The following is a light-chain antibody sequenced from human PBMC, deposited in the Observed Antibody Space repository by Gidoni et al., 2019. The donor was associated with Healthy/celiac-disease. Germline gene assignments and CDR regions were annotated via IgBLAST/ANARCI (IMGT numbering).Light chain of an antibody. Sequence: QSALTQPASVSGSPGQSITISCTGTSSDVGGYNYVSWYQQHPVKAPKLMIYDVSNRPSGVSNRFSGSKSGNTASLTISGLQAEDEADYYCSSYTSSSKVVFGGGTKLTVL. CDR3: SSYTSSSKVV. J-gene: IGLJ2*01. V-gene: IGLV2-14*01. CDR1: SSDVGGYNY. CDR2: DVS.